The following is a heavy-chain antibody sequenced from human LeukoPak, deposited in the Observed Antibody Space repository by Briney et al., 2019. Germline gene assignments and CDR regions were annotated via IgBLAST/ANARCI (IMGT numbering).Heavy chain of an antibody. CDR1: GYTFTSYY. D-gene: IGHD3-10*01. J-gene: IGHJ4*02. V-gene: IGHV1-46*01. CDR2: INPSGGST. Sequence: GASVKVSCKASGYTFTSYYMHWVRQAPGQGLEWMGIINPSGGSTSYAQKFQGRVTMTRDTSTSTVYMELSSLRFEDTAVYYCATVWGTMVRGVIKEDYWGQGTLVTVSS. CDR3: ATVWGTMVRGVIKEDY.